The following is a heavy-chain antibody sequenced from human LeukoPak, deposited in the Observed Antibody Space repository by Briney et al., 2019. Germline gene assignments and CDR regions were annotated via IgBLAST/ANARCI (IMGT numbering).Heavy chain of an antibody. CDR3: ARHSRGSPIDD. CDR2: IRQDGSDK. D-gene: IGHD2-15*01. V-gene: IGHV3-7*01. CDR1: GFTFNSYW. J-gene: IGHJ4*02. Sequence: GGSLRLSCVASGFTFNSYWMSWVRQAPEKGREWLANIRQDGSDKQYVDSVKGGFTISRDNAKNSLYLQMNSLSAEDTAVYYCARHSRGSPIDDWGQGTLVTVSS.